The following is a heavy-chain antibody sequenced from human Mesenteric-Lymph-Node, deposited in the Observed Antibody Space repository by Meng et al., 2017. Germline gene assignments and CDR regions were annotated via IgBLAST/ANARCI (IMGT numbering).Heavy chain of an antibody. Sequence: VCLVECGGGVGQPGSSRGPFCVASGFSFSNFGMHWVRQAPREALEWVEIIWSIGNDKHTADSVKGRFTVSRDDSRDKVNLQMDSLRAEDTAVYYCAKPACSRNCYFFHHWGQGTLVTVSS. J-gene: IGHJ4*02. CDR3: AKPACSRNCYFFHH. CDR2: IWSIGNDK. CDR1: GFSFSNFG. V-gene: IGHV3-33*06. D-gene: IGHD2-15*01.